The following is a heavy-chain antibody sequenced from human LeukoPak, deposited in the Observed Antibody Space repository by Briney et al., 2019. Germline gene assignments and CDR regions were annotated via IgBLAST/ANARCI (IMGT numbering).Heavy chain of an antibody. CDR3: ARGYYWYFDL. CDR1: GGSISSYY. Sequence: SETLSLTFTFSGGSISSYYWSWIRQPPGKGLEWIGYIYYSGSTNYNPSLKSRVTISVDTSKNQFSLKLSSVTAADAAVYYCARGYYWYFDLWGRGTLVTVSS. V-gene: IGHV4-59*01. CDR2: IYYSGST. J-gene: IGHJ2*01.